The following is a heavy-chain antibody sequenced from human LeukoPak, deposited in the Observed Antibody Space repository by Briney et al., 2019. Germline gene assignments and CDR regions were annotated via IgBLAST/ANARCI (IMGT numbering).Heavy chain of an antibody. Sequence: GGSLRLSCAASGFTFSSYNMIWVRQAPGKGLEWVSAISGSGGSTYYADSVKGRFTISRDNSKSTLYLQMNSLRAEDTAVYYCAKDVTSGYLFDYWGQGTLVTVSS. J-gene: IGHJ4*02. D-gene: IGHD3-3*01. V-gene: IGHV3-23*01. CDR3: AKDVTSGYLFDY. CDR2: ISGSGGST. CDR1: GFTFSSYN.